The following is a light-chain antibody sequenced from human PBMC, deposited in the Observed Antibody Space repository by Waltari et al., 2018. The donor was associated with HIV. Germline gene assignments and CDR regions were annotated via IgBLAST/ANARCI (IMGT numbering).Light chain of an antibody. Sequence: AIQLAQSPSSLSAQVGDRVTITLRARQGVRNALALYQQKPGRPPKLLIYEASTLEGGVPSRFSGSLSGTDFNLTISNLQPEDSATYYCQPLRTYPRTFGQGATLEIK. CDR2: EAS. CDR1: QGVRNA. J-gene: IGKJ2*01. CDR3: QPLRTYPRT. V-gene: IGKV1-13*02.